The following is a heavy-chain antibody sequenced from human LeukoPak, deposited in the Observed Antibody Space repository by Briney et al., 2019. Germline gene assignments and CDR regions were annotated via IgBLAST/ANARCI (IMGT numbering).Heavy chain of an antibody. CDR1: GGSFSGYY. CDR2: INHSGST. J-gene: IGHJ3*02. CDR3: ARDKSVLDAFDI. V-gene: IGHV4-34*01. Sequence: SETLSLTCAVYGGSFSGYYWSWIRQPPGKGLEWIGEINHSGSTNYNPSLKSRVTISVDTSKNQFSLKLNSVTAADTAVYYCARDKSVLDAFDIWGQGTMVTVSS.